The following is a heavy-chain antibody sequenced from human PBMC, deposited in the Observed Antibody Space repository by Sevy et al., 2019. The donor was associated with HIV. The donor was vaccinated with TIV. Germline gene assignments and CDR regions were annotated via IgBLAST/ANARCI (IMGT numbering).Heavy chain of an antibody. J-gene: IGHJ4*02. V-gene: IGHV4-59*01. Sequence: SETLSLTCTVSDGSMSSYYWSWIRQPPGKGLEWIGYIYYNGNTNYNPSLESRVTMSIHTSMKQFSLKLRSVTAADTAMYYCERGTRDGYNLYFDSWGQGTLVTVSS. CDR2: IYYNGNT. CDR1: DGSMSSYY. D-gene: IGHD5-12*01. CDR3: ERGTRDGYNLYFDS.